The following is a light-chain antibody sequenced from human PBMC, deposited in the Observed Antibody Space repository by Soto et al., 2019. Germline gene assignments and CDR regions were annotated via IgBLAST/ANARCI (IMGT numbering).Light chain of an antibody. CDR1: SSDVGGYNS. CDR2: EVT. J-gene: IGLJ1*01. CDR3: CSYAGNSDYV. V-gene: IGLV2-8*01. Sequence: QSALTQPPSASGSPGQSVTISCTGTSSDVGGYNSVSWYQQHPGKAPKVMIFEVTKRPSGVPDRFSGSKSGNTASLTVSGLQAEDEAYYYCCSYAGNSDYVFGTGTKLTVL.